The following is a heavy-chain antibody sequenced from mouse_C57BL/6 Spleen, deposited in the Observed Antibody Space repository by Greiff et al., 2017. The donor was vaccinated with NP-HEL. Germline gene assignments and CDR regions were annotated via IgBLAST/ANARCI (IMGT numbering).Heavy chain of an antibody. Sequence: EVQLQQSGPVLVKPGASVKMSCKASGYTFTDYYMNWVKQSHGKSLEWIGVINPYNSGTSYNQKFKGKATLTVDKSSSTAYMELNSLTSEDSAVYYCASNLYSNYYYAMDYWGQGTSVTVSS. J-gene: IGHJ4*01. V-gene: IGHV1-19*01. CDR1: GYTFTDYY. D-gene: IGHD2-5*01. CDR3: ASNLYSNYYYAMDY. CDR2: INPYNSGT.